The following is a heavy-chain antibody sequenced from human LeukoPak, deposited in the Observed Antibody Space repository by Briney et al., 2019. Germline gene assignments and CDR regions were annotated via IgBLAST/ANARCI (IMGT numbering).Heavy chain of an antibody. Sequence: SETLSLTCAVYGGSFSGYYWSWIRQPPGKGLEWIEEINHSGSTNYNPSLKSRVTISVDTSKNQFSLKLSSVTAADTAVYYCARGNPEGSSGYQIDYWGQGTLVTVSS. CDR2: INHSGST. V-gene: IGHV4-34*01. D-gene: IGHD3-22*01. J-gene: IGHJ4*02. CDR1: GGSFSGYY. CDR3: ARGNPEGSSGYQIDY.